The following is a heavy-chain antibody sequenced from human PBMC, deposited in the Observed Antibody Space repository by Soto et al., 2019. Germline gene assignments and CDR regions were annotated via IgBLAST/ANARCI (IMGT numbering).Heavy chain of an antibody. V-gene: IGHV3-23*01. Sequence: EVQLLESGGGLVQPGGSLRLSCAASGFTFSSYAISWVRQAPGKGLEWVSAISGSGGSTYYADSVKGRFTISRDNSKNTLYLQMNSLRAEDTVVYYCAKGPVAYNWNYNWFDPWGQGTLVTVSS. J-gene: IGHJ5*02. CDR2: ISGSGGST. D-gene: IGHD1-7*01. CDR3: AKGPVAYNWNYNWFDP. CDR1: GFTFSSYA.